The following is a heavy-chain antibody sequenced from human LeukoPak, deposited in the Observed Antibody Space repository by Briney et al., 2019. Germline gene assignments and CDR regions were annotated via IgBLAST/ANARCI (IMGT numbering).Heavy chain of an antibody. J-gene: IGHJ4*02. V-gene: IGHV3-30*02. CDR3: AKDHDRGPLYYYDSSGYSSDY. Sequence: GGTLRLSCAASGFTFSSYGMSWVRQAPGKGLEWVAFIRYDGSNKYYADSVKGRFTISRDNSKNTLYLQMNSLRAEDTAVYYCAKDHDRGPLYYYDSSGYSSDYWGQGTLVTVSS. CDR2: IRYDGSNK. CDR1: GFTFSSYG. D-gene: IGHD3-22*01.